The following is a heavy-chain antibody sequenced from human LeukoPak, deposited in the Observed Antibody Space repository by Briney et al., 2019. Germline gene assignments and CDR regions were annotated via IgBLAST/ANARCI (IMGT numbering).Heavy chain of an antibody. CDR3: ARDSSSSLLDY. Sequence: GGSLRLSCAASGFTLSDYWMHWVRQAPGKGLEWVSSISSSSSYIYYADSVKGRFTISRDNAKNSLYLQMNSLRAEDTAVYYCARDSSSSLLDYWGQGTLVTVSS. CDR1: GFTLSDYW. D-gene: IGHD6-6*01. CDR2: ISSSSSYI. J-gene: IGHJ4*02. V-gene: IGHV3-21*01.